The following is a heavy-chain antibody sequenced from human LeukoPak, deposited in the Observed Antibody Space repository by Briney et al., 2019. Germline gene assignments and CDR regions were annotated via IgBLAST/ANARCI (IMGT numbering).Heavy chain of an antibody. CDR1: GGSIRSSSYF. Sequence: PSETLSLTCTVSGGSIRSSSYFWGWIRQPPGKGLEWIGSIYYTGSTHNNPSLKSRVTLSVDTSKNQFSLKLSSVTAADTAVYFCARPVEVSAYFQHWGQGTLVSVSS. CDR2: IYYTGST. D-gene: IGHD5-24*01. J-gene: IGHJ1*01. CDR3: ARPVEVSAYFQH. V-gene: IGHV4-39*01.